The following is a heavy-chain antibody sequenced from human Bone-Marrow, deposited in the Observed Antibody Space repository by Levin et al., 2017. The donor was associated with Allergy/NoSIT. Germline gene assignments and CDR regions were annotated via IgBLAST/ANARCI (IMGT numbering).Heavy chain of an antibody. V-gene: IGHV4-31*03. CDR1: GGSISGGGYY. Sequence: SCTVSGGSISGGGYYWSWIRQHPGKGLEWIGYIYYSGNTYYNPSLKSRVIISVVPSKNQPSLKLTSVTVAYTAVYYGARLDGYGCDDWGQRTLVTVSS. J-gene: IGHJ4*02. CDR3: ARLDGYGCDD. CDR2: IYYSGNT. D-gene: IGHD5-24*01.